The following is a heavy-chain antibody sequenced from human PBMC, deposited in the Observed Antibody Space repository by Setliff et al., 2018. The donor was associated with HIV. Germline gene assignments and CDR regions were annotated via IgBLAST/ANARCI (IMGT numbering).Heavy chain of an antibody. CDR1: GDSISSGVYY. D-gene: IGHD2-2*01. Sequence: SETLSLTCTVSGDSISSGVYYWSWIRQTAGKGLEWIGRLYSGGTTNYNPSLKSRLTMSVDTSNNKFSLKLNSVTAADTAVYYCARDRDRRDSTFVRFDYWGQGILVTVSS. CDR3: ARDRDRRDSTFVRFDY. V-gene: IGHV4-61*02. J-gene: IGHJ4*02. CDR2: LYSGGTT.